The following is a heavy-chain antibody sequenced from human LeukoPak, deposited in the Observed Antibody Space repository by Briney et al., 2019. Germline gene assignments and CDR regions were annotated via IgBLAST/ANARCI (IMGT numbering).Heavy chain of an antibody. D-gene: IGHD1-20*01. CDR1: GYTFTSYD. CDR2: MNPNSGNT. J-gene: IGHJ4*02. CDR3: AREVDHNWNFDY. V-gene: IGHV1-8*03. Sequence: ASVKVSCKASGYTFTSYDINWVRQATGQELEWMGWMNPNSGNTGYAQKFQGRVTITRNTSISTAYMELSSLRSEDTAVYYCAREVDHNWNFDYWGPGTLVTVSS.